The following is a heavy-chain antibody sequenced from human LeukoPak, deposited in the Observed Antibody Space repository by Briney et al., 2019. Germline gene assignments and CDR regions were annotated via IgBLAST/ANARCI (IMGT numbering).Heavy chain of an antibody. CDR2: INPNSGGT. J-gene: IGHJ3*02. V-gene: IGHV1-2*02. CDR1: GYTFTGYY. CDR3: ARAGYCGGDCYSLGVNDAFDI. Sequence: GASVKVSCKASGYTFTGYYVHWVRQAPGQGLEWMGWINPNSGGTNYAQKFQGRVTMTRDTSISTAYMELSRLRSDDTAVYYCARAGYCGGDCYSLGVNDAFDIWGQGTMVTVSS. D-gene: IGHD2-21*02.